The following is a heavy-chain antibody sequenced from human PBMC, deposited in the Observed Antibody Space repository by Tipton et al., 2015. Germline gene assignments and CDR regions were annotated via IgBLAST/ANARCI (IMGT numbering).Heavy chain of an antibody. Sequence: TLSLTCTVSGVSISSGGYYWSWIRQHPGEELEWIGYIQYSGSTNYNPSLKSRVTISVDTSKTQFSLKMSSVTASDTAVYYCARARGRHGGLFDSWGQGILVTVSS. CDR1: GVSISSGGYY. D-gene: IGHD4-23*01. CDR3: ARARGRHGGLFDS. CDR2: IQYSGST. V-gene: IGHV4-61*08. J-gene: IGHJ4*02.